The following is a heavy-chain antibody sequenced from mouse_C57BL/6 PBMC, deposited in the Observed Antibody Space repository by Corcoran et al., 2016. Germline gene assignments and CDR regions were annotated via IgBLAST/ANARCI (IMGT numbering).Heavy chain of an antibody. Sequence: DVQLQESGPGLVKPSQSLSLTCSVTGYSITSGYYWNWIRQFPGNKLEWMGYISYDGSNNYNPSLKNRISITRDTSKNQFFLKLNSVTTEDTATYDCARDQGLYSNLAWFAYWGQGTVVTVSA. V-gene: IGHV3-6*01. CDR2: ISYDGSN. J-gene: IGHJ3*01. D-gene: IGHD2-5*01. CDR1: GYSITSGYY. CDR3: ARDQGLYSNLAWFAY.